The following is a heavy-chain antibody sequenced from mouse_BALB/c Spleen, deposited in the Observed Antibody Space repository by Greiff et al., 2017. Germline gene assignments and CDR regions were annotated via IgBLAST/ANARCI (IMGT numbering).Heavy chain of an antibody. CDR3: ARSNRYDFYFDY. CDR1: GYTFTNYW. D-gene: IGHD2-14*01. CDR2: IYPGGGYT. V-gene: IGHV1-63*01. J-gene: IGHJ2*01. Sequence: VQLQQSGAELVRPGTSVKISCQASGYTFTNYWLGWVKQRPGPGLEWIGDIYPGGGYTNYNEKFKGKATLTADKSSSTAYMQLSSLTSEDSAVYFCARSNRYDFYFDYWGQGTTLTVSS.